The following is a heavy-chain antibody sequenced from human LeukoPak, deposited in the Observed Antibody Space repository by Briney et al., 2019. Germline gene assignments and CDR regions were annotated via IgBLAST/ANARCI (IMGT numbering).Heavy chain of an antibody. CDR3: AKEVSIIPRGLDY. J-gene: IGHJ4*02. Sequence: GGSLTLSCAASGFTFSSYAMSWVRQAPGKGLEWVSAISGSGGRTYYADSVKGRVTISRDNSKNTLYLQMNSLRAEDTAVYYCAKEVSIIPRGLDYWGQGILVTVSS. V-gene: IGHV3-23*01. D-gene: IGHD1-14*01. CDR1: GFTFSSYA. CDR2: ISGSGGRT.